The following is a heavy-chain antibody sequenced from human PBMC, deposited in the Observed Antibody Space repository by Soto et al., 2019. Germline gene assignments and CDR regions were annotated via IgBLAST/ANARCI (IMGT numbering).Heavy chain of an antibody. Sequence: QVQLQQWGAGLLKPSETLSLTCTVYGGSFSGNYSSWIRQPPGMGLEWIGEISHSGTTNYNPSLISPVTISVDTSKNQFPLKLSSVTAADTAIYYCARGHLPGGNTFYYDYWGQGTLVTVSS. V-gene: IGHV4-34*01. J-gene: IGHJ4*02. CDR3: ARGHLPGGNTFYYDY. CDR1: GGSFSGNY. D-gene: IGHD2-15*01. CDR2: ISHSGTT.